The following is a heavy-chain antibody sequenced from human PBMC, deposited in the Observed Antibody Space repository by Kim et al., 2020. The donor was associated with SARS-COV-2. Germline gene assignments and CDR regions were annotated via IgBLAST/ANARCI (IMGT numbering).Heavy chain of an antibody. CDR1: GFTFSSYA. CDR3: AGNSRGEFGELFPIENDY. Sequence: GGSLRLSCAASGFTFSSYAMHWVRQAPGKGLEWVAVISYDGSNKYYADSVKGRFTISRDNSKNTLYLQMNSLRAEDTAVYYCAGNSRGEFGELFPIENDYWGQGTLVTVSS. V-gene: IGHV3-30*04. CDR2: ISYDGSNK. D-gene: IGHD3-10*01. J-gene: IGHJ4*02.